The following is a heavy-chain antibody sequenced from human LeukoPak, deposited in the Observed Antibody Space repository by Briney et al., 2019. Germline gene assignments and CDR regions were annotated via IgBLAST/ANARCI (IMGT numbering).Heavy chain of an antibody. CDR2: INPNSGGT. D-gene: IGHD6-13*01. V-gene: IGHV1-2*02. CDR3: ARDVIYSSWYKGFWFDP. CDR1: GYTFAGYY. J-gene: IGHJ5*02. Sequence: ASVKVSCKASGYTFAGYYMHWVRQAPGQGLEWMGWINPNSGGTNYEQKFQGRVTMTRDTSISTAYMELSRLRSDDTAVYYCARDVIYSSWYKGFWFDPWGQGTLVTVSS.